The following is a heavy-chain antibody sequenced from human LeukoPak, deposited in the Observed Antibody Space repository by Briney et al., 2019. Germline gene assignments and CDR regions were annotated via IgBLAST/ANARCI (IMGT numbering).Heavy chain of an antibody. CDR3: AREGSGWQTFDY. D-gene: IGHD6-19*01. CDR2: INPSSGST. Sequence: ASVKISSKASGYTFTSYYMHWVRQAPGQGLEWIGIINPSSGSTSYAQKFQGRVTMTRDTSTSTVYMELSSLRSEDSAVYYCAREGSGWQTFDYWGQGTLVTVSS. CDR1: GYTFTSYY. V-gene: IGHV1-46*01. J-gene: IGHJ4*02.